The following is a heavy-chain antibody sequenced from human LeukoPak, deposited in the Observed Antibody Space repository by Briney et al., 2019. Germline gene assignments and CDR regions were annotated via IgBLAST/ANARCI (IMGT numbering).Heavy chain of an antibody. V-gene: IGHV3-48*03. CDR2: ISSSGSTM. D-gene: IGHD6-13*01. CDR3: ASSSWYALDY. J-gene: IGHJ4*02. CDR1: GFTFSSYE. Sequence: PGESLRLSCAASGFTFSSYEMNWVRQAPGKGLEWISYISSSGSTMYYADSVKGRFTISRGNAKNSLYLQMNSLRAEDTAIYYCASSSWYALDYWGQGTLVTVSS.